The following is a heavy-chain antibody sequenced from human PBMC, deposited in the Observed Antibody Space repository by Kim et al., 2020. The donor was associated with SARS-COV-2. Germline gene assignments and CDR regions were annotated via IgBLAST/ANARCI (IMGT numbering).Heavy chain of an antibody. J-gene: IGHJ6*02. CDR2: INHSGST. Sequence: SETLSLTCAVYGGSFSGYYWSWIRQPPGKGLEWIGEINHSGSTNYNPSLKSRVTISVDTSKNQFSLKLSSVTAADTAVYYCARGGPLWYYYYGMDVWGQGTTVTVSS. V-gene: IGHV4-34*01. CDR3: ARGGPLWYYYYGMDV. CDR1: GGSFSGYY. D-gene: IGHD3-16*01.